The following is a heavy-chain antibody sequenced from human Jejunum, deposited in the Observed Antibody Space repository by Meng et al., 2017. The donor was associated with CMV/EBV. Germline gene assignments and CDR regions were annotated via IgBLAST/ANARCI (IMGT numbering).Heavy chain of an antibody. CDR2: MNQDGSEK. CDR3: AKHIVGLRACDI. D-gene: IGHD2-15*01. CDR1: GIAFSTSW. Sequence: ASGIAFSTSWMTWVRQAPGKGLEWVANMNQDGSEKSYVDSVKSRFTISRDNAKNSLYLQMNSLRAEDAAVYYCAKHIVGLRACDIWGQGTLVTVSS. J-gene: IGHJ4*02. V-gene: IGHV3-7*01.